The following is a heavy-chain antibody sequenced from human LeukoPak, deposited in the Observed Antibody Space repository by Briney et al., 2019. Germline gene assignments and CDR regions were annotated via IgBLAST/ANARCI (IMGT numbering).Heavy chain of an antibody. J-gene: IGHJ4*02. CDR1: GFTFSSYA. CDR2: ISSNGGST. CDR3: ARGVGYCSSTSCYTFDY. Sequence: GGSLRLSCAASGFTFSSYAMHWVRQAPGKGLEYVSAISSNGGSTYYANSVKGRFTISRDNSKNTLYLQMGSLRAEDMAVYYCARGVGYCSSTSCYTFDYWGQGTLVTVSS. D-gene: IGHD2-2*02. V-gene: IGHV3-64*01.